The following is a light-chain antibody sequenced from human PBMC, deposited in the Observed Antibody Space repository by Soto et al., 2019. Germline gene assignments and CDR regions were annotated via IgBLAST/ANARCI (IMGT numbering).Light chain of an antibody. CDR1: RTVDGNY. CDR3: QQYGSSPRT. J-gene: IGKJ1*01. V-gene: IGKV3-20*01. Sequence: PGERATLSCRASRTVDGNYLAWYHQKPGQAPRLLIHSASTRAPGIPDRFSGSGSGTDFTLTISRLEPEDFAVYYCQQYGSSPRTFGQGTKVDIK. CDR2: SAS.